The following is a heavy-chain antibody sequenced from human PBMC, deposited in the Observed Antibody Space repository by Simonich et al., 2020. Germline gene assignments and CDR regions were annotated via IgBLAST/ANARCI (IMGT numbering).Heavy chain of an antibody. J-gene: IGHJ4*02. CDR1: GGSISSYS. D-gene: IGHD5-12*01. Sequence: QVQLQESGPGLVKPSETLSLTCTVSGGSISSYSWSWIRQPPGKGLEWIGYIYYSGSTNNNPPLKSRVTISVDTSKNQFSLKLSSVTAADTAVYYCARHDRWLQFYFDYWGQGTLVTVSS. CDR3: ARHDRWLQFYFDY. V-gene: IGHV4-59*08. CDR2: IYYSGST.